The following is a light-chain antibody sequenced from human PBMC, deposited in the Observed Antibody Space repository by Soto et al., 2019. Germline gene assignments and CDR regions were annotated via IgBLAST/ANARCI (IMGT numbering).Light chain of an antibody. V-gene: IGLV1-40*01. CDR1: SSNIGAGYA. CDR2: DNN. J-gene: IGLJ2*01. CDR3: QSYDSSLSGVV. Sequence: QSVLTQPPSVSGAPGQRVTISCTGSSSNIGAGYAVHWYQQPPGTAPKLLIYDNNNRPSGVPDRFSGSESGTSASLAITGLQAEDEANYYCQSYDSSLSGVVFGGGTKLTVL.